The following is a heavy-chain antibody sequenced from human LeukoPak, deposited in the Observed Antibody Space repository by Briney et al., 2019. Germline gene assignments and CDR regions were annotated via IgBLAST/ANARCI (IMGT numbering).Heavy chain of an antibody. CDR1: GFTFSGSW. CDR3: AREYSGSYGSYYFDY. J-gene: IGHJ4*02. D-gene: IGHD1-26*01. CDR2: ISYDGSNK. Sequence: GGSLRLSCAASGFTFSGSWMIWVRQAPGKGLEWVAVISYDGSNKYYADSVKGRFTISRDNSKNTLYLQMGSLRAEDMAVYYCAREYSGSYGSYYFDYWGQGTLVTVSS. V-gene: IGHV3-30*14.